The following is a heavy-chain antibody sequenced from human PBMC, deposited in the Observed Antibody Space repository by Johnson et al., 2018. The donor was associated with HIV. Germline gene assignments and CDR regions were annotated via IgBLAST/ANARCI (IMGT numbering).Heavy chain of an antibody. CDR2: IKQDGSEK. V-gene: IGHV3-7*01. CDR3: AKLRSGSYAVDAFDI. Sequence: VKLVESGGGLVQPWGSLRLSCAASGFTFSRYWMSWVRQAPGKGLEWVANIKQDGSEKYYVDSVKGRIPISRDNAKNSLYLQMNSLRAEDTAVYYCAKLRSGSYAVDAFDIWGQGTMVTVSS. J-gene: IGHJ3*02. D-gene: IGHD1-26*01. CDR1: GFTFSRYW.